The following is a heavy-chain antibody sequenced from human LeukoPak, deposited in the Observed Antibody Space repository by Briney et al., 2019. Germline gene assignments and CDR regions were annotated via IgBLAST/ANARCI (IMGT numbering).Heavy chain of an antibody. V-gene: IGHV4-61*05. Sequence: SETLSLTCTVSGGSISTSSYYWSWIRQPPGKGLKWIGNIYYSGYTTYSPSLRSRVTISVDTSKNQFSLKLSSVTAADTAVYYCARGIPFDYWGQGTLVTVSS. CDR3: ARGIPFDY. D-gene: IGHD2-21*01. CDR1: GGSISTSSYY. CDR2: IYYSGYT. J-gene: IGHJ4*02.